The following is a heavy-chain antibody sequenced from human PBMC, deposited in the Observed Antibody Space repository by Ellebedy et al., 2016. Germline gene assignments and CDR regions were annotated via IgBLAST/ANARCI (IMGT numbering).Heavy chain of an antibody. Sequence: GGSLRLXXAASGFTFSSYWMHWVRQAPGKGLVWVSRINSDGSSTSYADSVKGRFTISRDNAKNTLYLQMNSLRAEDTAVYYCARGLSFDREQWLVPFDYWGQGTLVTVSS. J-gene: IGHJ4*02. D-gene: IGHD6-19*01. V-gene: IGHV3-74*01. CDR2: INSDGSST. CDR1: GFTFSSYW. CDR3: ARGLSFDREQWLVPFDY.